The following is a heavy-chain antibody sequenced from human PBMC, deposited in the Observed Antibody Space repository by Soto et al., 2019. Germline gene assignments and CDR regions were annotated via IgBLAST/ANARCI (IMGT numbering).Heavy chain of an antibody. J-gene: IGHJ6*02. CDR2: IYYSGST. D-gene: IGHD3-10*01. CDR1: GGSISSYY. V-gene: IGHV4-59*01. CDR3: ARDPPRSSSGSSPDYGMDV. Sequence: SETLSLTCTVSGGSISSYYWSWIRQPPGKGLEWIGYIYYSGSTNYNPSLKSRVTISVDTSKNQFSLKLSSVTAADTAVYYCARDPPRSSSGSSPDYGMDVWGQGTTVTVSS.